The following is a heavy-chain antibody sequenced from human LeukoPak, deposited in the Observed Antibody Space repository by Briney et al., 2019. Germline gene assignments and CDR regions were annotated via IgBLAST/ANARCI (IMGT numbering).Heavy chain of an antibody. Sequence: ASVNVSCKASGGTFSRYAISWVRQAPGQGLEWMGGIIPIFGTANYAQKFQGRVTITADESTSTAYMELSSLRSEDTAVYYCARGGELVLRVVDYYYYMDVWGKGTTVTVSS. CDR3: ARGGELVLRVVDYYYYMDV. CDR1: GGTFSRYA. V-gene: IGHV1-69*13. D-gene: IGHD6-6*01. J-gene: IGHJ6*03. CDR2: IIPIFGTA.